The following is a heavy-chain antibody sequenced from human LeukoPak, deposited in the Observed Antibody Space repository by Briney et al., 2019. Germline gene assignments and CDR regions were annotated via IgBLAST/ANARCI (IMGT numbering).Heavy chain of an antibody. CDR3: ARGSLEARKSYYYGMDV. CDR1: GFTFSDYY. V-gene: IGHV3-11*01. Sequence: GGSLRLSCAASGFTFSDYYMSWIRQAPGKGLEWVSYISSSGSTIYYADSVKGRFTISRDNAKNSLYLQMNSLRAEDTAVYYYARGSLEARKSYYYGMDVWGQGTTVTVSS. J-gene: IGHJ6*02. CDR2: ISSSGSTI. D-gene: IGHD5-12*01.